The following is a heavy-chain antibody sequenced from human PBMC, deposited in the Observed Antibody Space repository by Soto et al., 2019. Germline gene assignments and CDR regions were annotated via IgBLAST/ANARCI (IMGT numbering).Heavy chain of an antibody. J-gene: IGHJ5*02. D-gene: IGHD4-17*01. V-gene: IGHV4-30-2*01. CDR2: IYHSGST. CDR3: ARASTTVDTGWFDP. Sequence: PSETLSLTCAVSGGSISSGGYSWSWIRQPPGKGLEWIGYIYHSGSTYYNPSLKSRVTISVDRSKNQFSLKLSSVTAADKAVYYCARASTTVDTGWFDPWGKGTLVTVSS. CDR1: GGSISSGGYS.